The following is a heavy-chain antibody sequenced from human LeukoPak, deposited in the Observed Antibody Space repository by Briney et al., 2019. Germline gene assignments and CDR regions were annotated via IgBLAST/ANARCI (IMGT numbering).Heavy chain of an antibody. Sequence: PSETLSLTCAVSGGSISSGGYSWSWIRQPPGKGLEWIGYIYHSGGTYYNPSLKSRVTISVDRSKNQFSLKLSSVTAADTAVYYCARDRGSSWQNWFDPWGQGTLVTVSS. V-gene: IGHV4-30-2*01. CDR3: ARDRGSSWQNWFDP. CDR2: IYHSGGT. D-gene: IGHD6-13*01. CDR1: GGSISSGGYS. J-gene: IGHJ5*02.